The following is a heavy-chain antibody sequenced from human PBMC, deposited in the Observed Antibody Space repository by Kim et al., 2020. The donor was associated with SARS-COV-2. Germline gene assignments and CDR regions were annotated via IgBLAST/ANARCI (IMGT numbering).Heavy chain of an antibody. V-gene: IGHV3-30-3*01. CDR2: ISYDGRNK. D-gene: IGHD3-10*01. CDR1: GLSFDNSA. Sequence: GGSLRLSCAASGLSFDNSAMNWVRQAPGKGLEWVAVISYDGRNKAYADSAEGRFTISRDNSKSTLYLQMNSLRVEDTAVYYCARGNYYESVSLSDYYNGMDVWGQGTTVTVSS. J-gene: IGHJ6*02. CDR3: ARGNYYESVSLSDYYNGMDV.